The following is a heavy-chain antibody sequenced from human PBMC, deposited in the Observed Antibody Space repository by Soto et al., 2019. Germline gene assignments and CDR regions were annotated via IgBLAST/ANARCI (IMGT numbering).Heavy chain of an antibody. V-gene: IGHV4-4*02. Sequence: PSETLSLTCAVSSGSTSSNWWSWVRQPPGKGLEWIGEIYHSGSTNYNPSLKSRVTISVDTSKNQFSLKLSSVTAADTAVYYCARAFGGVIVLKAPRYFDYWGQGTLVTVSS. CDR3: ARAFGGVIVLKAPRYFDY. CDR2: IYHSGST. J-gene: IGHJ4*02. D-gene: IGHD3-16*02. CDR1: SGSTSSNW.